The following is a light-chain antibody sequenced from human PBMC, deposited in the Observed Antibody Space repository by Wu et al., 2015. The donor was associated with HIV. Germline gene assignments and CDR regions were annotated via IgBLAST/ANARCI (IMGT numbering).Light chain of an antibody. CDR1: QSVSSSY. J-gene: IGKJ4*01. V-gene: IGKV3-20*01. Sequence: ENVLTQSPGTLPLSPGERAILSCRASQSVSSSYLAWYQQKPGQAPRLLIYGASSRATGIPDRFSGSGSGTDFTLTISRLEPEDFAVYYCQQYGSSPTLGGGTKVEIK. CDR2: GAS. CDR3: QQYGSSPT.